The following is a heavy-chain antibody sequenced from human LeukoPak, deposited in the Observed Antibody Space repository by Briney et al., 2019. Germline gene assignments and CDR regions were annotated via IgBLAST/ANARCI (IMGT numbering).Heavy chain of an antibody. V-gene: IGHV3-11*04. Sequence: GGSLRLSCAASGFTFSDYYMSWIRQAPGKGLEWVSYITSSGTTFYYADSVKGRFTISRDNSKNTLYLQMNSLRAEDTAVYYCAGSYSVLDYWGQGTLVTVSS. J-gene: IGHJ4*02. D-gene: IGHD3-10*01. CDR1: GFTFSDYY. CDR2: ITSSGTTF. CDR3: AGSYSVLDY.